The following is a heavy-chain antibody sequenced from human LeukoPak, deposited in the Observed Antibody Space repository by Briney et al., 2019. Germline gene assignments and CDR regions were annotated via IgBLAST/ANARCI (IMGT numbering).Heavy chain of an antibody. CDR3: ARADRHYDFWSGYHPNFDY. CDR2: MNPNSGNT. CDR1: GYTFTSYD. J-gene: IGHJ4*02. V-gene: IGHV1-8*03. D-gene: IGHD3-3*01. Sequence: ASVKVSCKASGYTFTSYDINWVRQATGQGLEWMGWMNPNSGNTGYAQKLQGRVTITRNTSISTAYMELSSLRSEDTAVYYCARADRHYDFWSGYHPNFDYWGQGTLVTVSS.